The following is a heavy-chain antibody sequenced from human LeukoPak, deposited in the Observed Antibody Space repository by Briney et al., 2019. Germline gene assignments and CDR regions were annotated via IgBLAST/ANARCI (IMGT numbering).Heavy chain of an antibody. D-gene: IGHD6-13*01. Sequence: ASVKVSCKASGYTFTGYYMHWVRQAPGQGLEWMGWINPNSGGTNYAQKFQGRVTMTRDTSISTAYMELSRLRSDDTAVYYCARDPGLAAAGTVGWFDPWGQGTLVTVSS. CDR1: GYTFTGYY. V-gene: IGHV1-2*02. CDR3: ARDPGLAAAGTVGWFDP. CDR2: INPNSGGT. J-gene: IGHJ5*02.